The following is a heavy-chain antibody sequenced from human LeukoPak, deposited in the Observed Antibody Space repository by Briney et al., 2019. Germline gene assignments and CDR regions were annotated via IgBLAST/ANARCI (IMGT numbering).Heavy chain of an antibody. CDR1: GFTFSSYS. CDR3: VREVRREGDQFDY. D-gene: IGHD2-21*01. V-gene: IGHV3-48*04. J-gene: IGHJ4*02. CDR2: ISSSGGTI. Sequence: GGSLRLSCAASGFTFSSYSMNWVRQAPGKGLEWVSYISSSGGTIHYSDSVKGRFTISRDNAKNSLNLQMNSLRAEDTAVYYCVREVRREGDQFDYWGQGTLVTVSS.